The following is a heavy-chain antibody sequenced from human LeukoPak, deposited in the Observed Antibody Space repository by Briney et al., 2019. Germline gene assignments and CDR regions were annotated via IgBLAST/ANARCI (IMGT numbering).Heavy chain of an antibody. CDR2: IIPIFGTA. J-gene: IGHJ4*02. V-gene: IGHV1-69*05. CDR3: ARDSDSSGWATFDY. Sequence: ASVKVSCKASGGTFSSYAISWVRQAPGQGLEWMGGIIPIFGTANYAQKFQGKVKLTKDESTSTAYMELSSLRSEDTAVYYCARDSDSSGWATFDYWGQGTLVTVSS. D-gene: IGHD6-19*01. CDR1: GGTFSSYA.